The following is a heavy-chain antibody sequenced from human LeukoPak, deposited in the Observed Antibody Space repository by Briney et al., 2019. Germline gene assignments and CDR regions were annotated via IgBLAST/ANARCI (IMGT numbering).Heavy chain of an antibody. D-gene: IGHD1-7*01. J-gene: IGHJ6*03. CDR3: ARRVRRVTGTGSFYYYYYMDV. V-gene: IGHV5-51*01. CDR1: GHTFTTYG. Sequence: GESLKISCKGSGHTFTTYGAGWVRQMPGKGLEWMGFIYPGDSDTRYSPSFQGQVTISADKSISTAYLQWSSLKASDTAMYYCARRVRRVTGTGSFYYYYYMDVWGKGTTVTVSS. CDR2: IYPGDSDT.